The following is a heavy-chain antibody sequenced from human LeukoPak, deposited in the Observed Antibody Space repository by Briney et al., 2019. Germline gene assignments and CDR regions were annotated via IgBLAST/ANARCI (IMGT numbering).Heavy chain of an antibody. CDR2: IYYSGST. Sequence: PSETLSLTCTVSGGSISSHYWSWIRQPPGKGLEWIGYIYYSGSTNYNPSLKGRVTISVDTSKNQFSLKLSSVTAADTAVYYCARGSGSYYNPYYYYYMDVWGKGTTVTVSS. D-gene: IGHD3-10*01. J-gene: IGHJ6*03. CDR3: ARGSGSYYNPYYYYYMDV. V-gene: IGHV4-59*11. CDR1: GGSISSHY.